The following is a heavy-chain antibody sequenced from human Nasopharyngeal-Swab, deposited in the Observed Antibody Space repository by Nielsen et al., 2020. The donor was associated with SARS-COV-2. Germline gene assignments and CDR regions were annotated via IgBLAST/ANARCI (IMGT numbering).Heavy chain of an antibody. CDR3: ASGYIVATSYYFDY. J-gene: IGHJ4*02. Sequence: SETLSLTCAVYGGSFSGYYWSWIRQPPGKGLEWIGEINHSGSTNYNPSLKSRVTISVDTSKNQFSLKLSSVTAADTAVYYCASGYIVATSYYFDYWGQGTLVTVSS. V-gene: IGHV4-34*01. CDR2: INHSGST. D-gene: IGHD5-12*01. CDR1: GGSFSGYY.